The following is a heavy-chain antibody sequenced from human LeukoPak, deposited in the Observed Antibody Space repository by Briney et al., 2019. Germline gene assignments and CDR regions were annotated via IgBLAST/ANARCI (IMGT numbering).Heavy chain of an antibody. J-gene: IGHJ6*03. CDR2: IYYSGST. V-gene: IGHV4-39*01. CDR1: GGSISSSSYY. D-gene: IGHD2-8*01. Sequence: TSETLSLTCTVSGGSISSSSYYWGWIRQPPGKGLEWIGSIYYSGSTYYNPSLKSRVTISVDTSKNQFSLKLSSVTAADTAVYYCARPAGYCTNGVCSHYYYYMDVWGKGTTVTVSS. CDR3: ARPAGYCTNGVCSHYYYYMDV.